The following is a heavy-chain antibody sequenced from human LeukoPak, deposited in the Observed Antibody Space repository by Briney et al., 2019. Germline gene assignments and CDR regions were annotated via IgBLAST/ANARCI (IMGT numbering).Heavy chain of an antibody. D-gene: IGHD3-16*01. J-gene: IGHJ4*02. CDR3: RRVRYRLAETYIDY. CDR1: GYIFTGYY. CDR2: IDPNSGDT. V-gene: IGHV1-2*02. Sequence: ASVKVSCKASGYIFTGYYMHWVRQARGQGLEWMGWIDPNSGDTNYAQKFQGRVTMTRDTSVSTAYIEVSRLRSDDTAVYYCRRVRYRLAETYIDYWGQGTLVTVSS.